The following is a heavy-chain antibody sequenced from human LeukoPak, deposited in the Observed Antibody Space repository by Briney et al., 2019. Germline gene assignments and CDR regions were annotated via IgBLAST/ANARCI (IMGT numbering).Heavy chain of an antibody. D-gene: IGHD6-19*01. CDR3: ATIAVVGKPTP. J-gene: IGHJ5*02. Sequence: SETLSLTCTVSGGSISSSTYYWGLIRQPPGKGLEWIGRIYYSGSTYYNPSLKSRVTISIDTSKNEFSLRLTSVTAADTAVYHCATIAVVGKPTPWGQGTLVTVSS. CDR1: GGSISSSTYY. CDR2: IYYSGST. V-gene: IGHV4-39*01.